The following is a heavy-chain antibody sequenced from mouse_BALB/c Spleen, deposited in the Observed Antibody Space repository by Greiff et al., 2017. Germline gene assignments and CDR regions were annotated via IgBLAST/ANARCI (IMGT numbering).Heavy chain of an antibody. D-gene: IGHD1-2*01. J-gene: IGHJ4*01. V-gene: IGHV5-4*02. CDR2: ISDGGSYT. CDR3: ARDGYGGDYYAMDY. CDR1: GFTFSDYY. Sequence: EVQGVESGGGLVKPGGSLKLSCAASGFTFSDYYMYWVRQTPEKRLEWVATISDGGSYTYYTDSVKGRFTIARDNAKNNLYLQMSSLKSEDTAIYYCARDGYGGDYYAMDYWGQGTSVTVSS.